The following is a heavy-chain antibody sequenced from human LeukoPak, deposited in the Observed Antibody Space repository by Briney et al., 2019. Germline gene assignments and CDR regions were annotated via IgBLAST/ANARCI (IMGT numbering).Heavy chain of an antibody. V-gene: IGHV1-2*02. J-gene: IGHJ3*02. CDR1: EYTFTGYY. D-gene: IGHD3-22*01. CDR3: ARERSSGYNDAFDI. Sequence: GASVKVSCKASEYTFTGYYMHWVRQAPGQGLEWMGWINPNSGGTNYAQKFQGRVTMTRDTSISTAYMELSSLRSEDTAVYYCARERSSGYNDAFDIWGQGTMVTVSS. CDR2: INPNSGGT.